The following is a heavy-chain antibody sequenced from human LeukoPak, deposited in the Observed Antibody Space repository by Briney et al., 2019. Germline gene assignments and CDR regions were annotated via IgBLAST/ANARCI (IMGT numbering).Heavy chain of an antibody. J-gene: IGHJ4*02. CDR1: GFTFSSYA. Sequence: GRSLRLSCAASGFTFSSYAMHWVRQAPGKGLEWVAVISYDGSNKYYADSVKGRFTISRDNSKNTLYLQMNSLRAEDTAVYYCAREKYYYDSSGYYYWGQGTLVTVSS. V-gene: IGHV3-30*04. CDR3: AREKYYYDSSGYYY. CDR2: ISYDGSNK. D-gene: IGHD3-22*01.